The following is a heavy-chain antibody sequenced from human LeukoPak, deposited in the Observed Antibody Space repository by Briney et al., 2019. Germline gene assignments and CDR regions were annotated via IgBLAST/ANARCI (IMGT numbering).Heavy chain of an antibody. J-gene: IGHJ5*02. CDR3: ATVIAVAGTWFDP. V-gene: IGHV1-24*01. CDR2: FDPEDGET. CDR1: GYALTELS. Sequence: ASVKVSCKVSGYALTELSMHWVRQAPGKGLEWMGGFDPEDGETIYAQKFQGRVTMTEDTSTDTAYMELSSLRSEDTAVYYCATVIAVAGTWFDPWGQGTLVTVSS. D-gene: IGHD6-19*01.